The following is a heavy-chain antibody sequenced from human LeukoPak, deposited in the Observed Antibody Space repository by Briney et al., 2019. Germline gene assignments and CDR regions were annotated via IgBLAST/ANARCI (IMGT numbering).Heavy chain of an antibody. Sequence: PSETLSLTCTVSGGSISSYYWSWIRQPAGKGLEWIGRIYTSGGTNYNPSLKSRVTMSVDTSKNQFSLKLSSVTAADTAVYYCARDRGIYCGGDCYPSGLDAFDIWGQGTMVTVSS. CDR3: ARDRGIYCGGDCYPSGLDAFDI. D-gene: IGHD2-21*02. V-gene: IGHV4-4*07. CDR2: IYTSGGT. J-gene: IGHJ3*02. CDR1: GGSISSYY.